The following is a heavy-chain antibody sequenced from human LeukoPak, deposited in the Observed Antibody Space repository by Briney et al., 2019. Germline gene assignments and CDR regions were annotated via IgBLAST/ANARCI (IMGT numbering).Heavy chain of an antibody. CDR3: ARGLSYCSSTSCYRDY. J-gene: IGHJ4*02. V-gene: IGHV3-48*01. Sequence: GGSLRLSCAASGFTFSSYSMNWVRQAPGKGLEWVSYISSSSSTIYYADSVKGRFTISRDNAKNSLYLQMNSLRAEDTAVYYCARGLSYCSSTSCYRDYWGQGTLVTVSS. CDR1: GFTFSSYS. D-gene: IGHD2-2*01. CDR2: ISSSSSTI.